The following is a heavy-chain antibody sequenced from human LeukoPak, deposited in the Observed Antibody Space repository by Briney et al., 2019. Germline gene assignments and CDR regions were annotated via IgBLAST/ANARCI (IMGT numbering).Heavy chain of an antibody. V-gene: IGHV1-18*01. Sequence: ASVKVSCKASGYTFSTYGISWVRQAPGQGLEWMGWISAYSGNTNYAQKLQGRVTMTTDTSTSTAYMELTSPRSDDTAVYYCARYTSGRLNPGFYHSYMDVWGKGTTVTVSS. CDR3: ARYTSGRLNPGFYHSYMDV. CDR1: GYTFSTYG. D-gene: IGHD6-19*01. J-gene: IGHJ6*03. CDR2: ISAYSGNT.